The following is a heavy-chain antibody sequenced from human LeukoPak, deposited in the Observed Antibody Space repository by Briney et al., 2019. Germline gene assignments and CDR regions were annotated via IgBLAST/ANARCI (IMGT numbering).Heavy chain of an antibody. J-gene: IGHJ3*02. CDR2: IYYSGST. V-gene: IGHV4-59*01. CDR3: ARWLHLNLDAFDI. CDR1: GGSINSYY. D-gene: IGHD5-24*01. Sequence: SETLSLTCTVSGGSINSYYWSWIRQPPGKGLEWIGCIYYSGSTNYNPSLRSRVTISVDTSKNQFSLKLSSVTAADTAVYFCARWLHLNLDAFDIWGQGTMVTVSS.